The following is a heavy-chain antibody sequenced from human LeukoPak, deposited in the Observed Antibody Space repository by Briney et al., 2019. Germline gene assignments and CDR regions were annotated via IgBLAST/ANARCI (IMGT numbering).Heavy chain of an antibody. Sequence: ASVKVSCKASGYTFTSYDINWVRQATGQGLEWMGWRNPNSGNTGYAQKFQGRVTITRNTSISTAYMELSSLRSEDTAVYYCARGSIHGYSYGYFNLGYYYYYMDVWGKGTTVTVSS. D-gene: IGHD5-18*01. CDR2: RNPNSGNT. V-gene: IGHV1-8*03. CDR1: GYTFTSYD. CDR3: ARGSIHGYSYGYFNLGYYYYYMDV. J-gene: IGHJ6*03.